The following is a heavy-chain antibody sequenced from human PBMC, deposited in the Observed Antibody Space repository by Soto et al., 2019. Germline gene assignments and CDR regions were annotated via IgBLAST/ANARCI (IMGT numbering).Heavy chain of an antibody. CDR2: INPNSGGT. CDR1: GYTFTGYY. D-gene: IGHD2-2*01. V-gene: IGHV1-2*04. J-gene: IGHJ1*01. CDR3: AAHYAGYFQH. Sequence: ASVKFSCKASGYTFTGYYMPWVRQAPGQGLDWMGWINPNSGGTNYAQKFQGWVTMTRDTSISTAYMELSRLRSDDTAVYYCAAHYAGYFQHWGQGTLVTVS.